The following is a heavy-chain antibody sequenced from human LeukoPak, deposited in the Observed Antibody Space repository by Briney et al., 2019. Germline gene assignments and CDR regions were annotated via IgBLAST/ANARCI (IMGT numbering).Heavy chain of an antibody. CDR3: AKASHYDIGVPEGERWAENDPYYFDY. Sequence: GRSLRLSCAASGFTFDDYAIHWVRQAPGKGLEWVSGISWNSDNIGYADSVKGRFTISRDSAKNSLYLQMNNLRAEDTALYYCAKASHYDIGVPEGERWAENDPYYFDYWGQGTLVTVSS. J-gene: IGHJ4*02. CDR2: ISWNSDNI. CDR1: GFTFDDYA. V-gene: IGHV3-9*01. D-gene: IGHD3-22*01.